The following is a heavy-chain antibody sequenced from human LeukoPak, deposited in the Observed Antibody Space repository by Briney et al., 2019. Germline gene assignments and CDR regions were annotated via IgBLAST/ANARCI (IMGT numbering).Heavy chain of an antibody. D-gene: IGHD1-1*01. Sequence: SETLSLTCTVSGGSISSSNDCWDWIRQPPGGGLEWIASFYYGGSTYYNPSLKSRVTISADTSKNQVSLKLRSVTAADTALYYCTRRRAGRLYNWFDPWGQGTLVTVSS. J-gene: IGHJ5*02. CDR2: FYYGGST. V-gene: IGHV4-39*01. CDR3: TRRRAGRLYNWFDP. CDR1: GGSISSSNDC.